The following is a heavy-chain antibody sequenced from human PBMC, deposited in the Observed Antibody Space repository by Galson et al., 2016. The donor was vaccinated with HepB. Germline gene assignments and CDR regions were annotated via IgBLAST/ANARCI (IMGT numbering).Heavy chain of an antibody. Sequence: SLRLSCAASGFTFSSFWMTWVRQAPGKGLEWLANIKQDGTEKYYVASVKGRFTISRDNAKNTFYLQMNSLRVKDTAVYYCARGRRPPGYCFGDSCFLTDFWGQGILATVSS. D-gene: IGHD2-15*01. J-gene: IGHJ4*02. CDR3: ARGRRPPGYCFGDSCFLTDF. CDR2: IKQDGTEK. CDR1: GFTFSSFW. V-gene: IGHV3-7*01.